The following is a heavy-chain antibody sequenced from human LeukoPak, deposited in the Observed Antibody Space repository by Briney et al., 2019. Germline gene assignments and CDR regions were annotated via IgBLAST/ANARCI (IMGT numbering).Heavy chain of an antibody. J-gene: IGHJ5*02. D-gene: IGHD3-10*01. CDR2: IYPGDSDT. Sequence: GGSLKISCKGSGSRFTSYWIGWVRQLPGKGLEWMGIIYPGDSDTRYSPSFQGQVTISADKSISTAYLQWSSLKASDTAMYYCARRRLWFGESWPFDPWGQGTLVTVSS. V-gene: IGHV5-51*01. CDR3: ARRRLWFGESWPFDP. CDR1: GSRFTSYW.